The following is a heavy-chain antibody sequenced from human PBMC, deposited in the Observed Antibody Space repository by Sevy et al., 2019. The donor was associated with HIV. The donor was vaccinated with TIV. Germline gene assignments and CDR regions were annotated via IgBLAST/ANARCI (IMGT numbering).Heavy chain of an antibody. CDR2: ISSSGSTI. D-gene: IGHD3-10*01. CDR3: AGRMVRGVIAGGWFDP. Sequence: EGSLRLSCAASGFTFSDYYMSWIRQAPGKGLEWVSYISSSGSTIYYADSVKGRFTISRDNAKNSLYLQMNSLRAEDTAVYYCAGRMVRGVIAGGWFDPWGQGTLVTVSS. J-gene: IGHJ5*02. CDR1: GFTFSDYY. V-gene: IGHV3-11*01.